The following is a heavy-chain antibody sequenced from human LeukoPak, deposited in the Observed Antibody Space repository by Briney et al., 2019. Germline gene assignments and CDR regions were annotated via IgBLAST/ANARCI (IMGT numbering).Heavy chain of an antibody. CDR2: INPHSGVT. CDR3: ARDQVAATSAHNFDY. CDR1: VCTFTGYY. Sequence: ASVKVSCKASVCTFTGYYLHWVRQAPGQGLEWMGWINPHSGVTTFPQKFQGRVTMTMDTSISTTYMELNRLRSDDTAVYYCARDQVAATSAHNFDYWGQGTLVTVSS. J-gene: IGHJ4*02. D-gene: IGHD1-26*01. V-gene: IGHV1-2*02.